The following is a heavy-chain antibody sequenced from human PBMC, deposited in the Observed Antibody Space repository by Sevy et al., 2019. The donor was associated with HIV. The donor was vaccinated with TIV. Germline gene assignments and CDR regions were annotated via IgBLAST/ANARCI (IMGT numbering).Heavy chain of an antibody. J-gene: IGHJ4*02. CDR3: ARGGGNGWYYFDY. Sequence: ASVKVSCKASGGTFSSYGISWVRQAPGQGLAWMGGIIPILGTVNYAQKFQGSVTITADESTKTAYMELSSLRSEDTAVYYCARGGGNGWYYFDYWGQETLVTVSS. D-gene: IGHD6-19*01. V-gene: IGHV1-69*13. CDR2: IIPILGTV. CDR1: GGTFSSYG.